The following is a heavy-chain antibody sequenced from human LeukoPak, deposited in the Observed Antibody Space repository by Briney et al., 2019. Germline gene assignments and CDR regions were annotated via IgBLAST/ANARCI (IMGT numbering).Heavy chain of an antibody. J-gene: IGHJ4*02. V-gene: IGHV1-18*01. D-gene: IGHD3-10*01. CDR1: GYTFASNG. Sequence: ASVKVSCKASGYTFASNGISWVRQAPGQGLEWMGWISAYNGNTNYAQKVQGRVTMTTDTSTNTAYMELRSLTSDDTAVYYCARVLWFGETRNPIFDYWGQGTLATVSS. CDR3: ARVLWFGETRNPIFDY. CDR2: ISAYNGNT.